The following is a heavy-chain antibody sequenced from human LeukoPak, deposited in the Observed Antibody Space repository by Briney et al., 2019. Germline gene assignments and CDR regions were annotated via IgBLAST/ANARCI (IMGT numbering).Heavy chain of an antibody. D-gene: IGHD5-18*01. V-gene: IGHV1-69*05. CDR2: IIPIFGTA. CDR1: GGTFSSYA. CDR3: ARAGYSYGLWDAFDI. J-gene: IGHJ3*02. Sequence: GASVKVSCKASGGTFSSYAISWVRQAPGQGLEWMGGIIPIFGTANYAQKFQGRVTITTDESTSTAYMELSSLRSEDTAVYYCARAGYSYGLWDAFDIWGQGTMATVSS.